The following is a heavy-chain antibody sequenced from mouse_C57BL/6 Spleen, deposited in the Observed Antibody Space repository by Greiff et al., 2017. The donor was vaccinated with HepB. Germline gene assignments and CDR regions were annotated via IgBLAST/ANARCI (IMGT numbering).Heavy chain of an antibody. CDR3: ARSHYYGSTQRGPYAMDY. D-gene: IGHD1-1*01. J-gene: IGHJ4*01. CDR2: IYPGDGDT. V-gene: IGHV1-80*01. Sequence: VQRVESGAELVKPGASVKISCTASGYAFSSYWMNWVKQRPGKGLEWIGQIYPGDGDTNYNGKFKGKATLTADKSSSTAYMQLSSLTSEDSAVYFCARSHYYGSTQRGPYAMDYWGQGTSVTVAS. CDR1: GYAFSSYW.